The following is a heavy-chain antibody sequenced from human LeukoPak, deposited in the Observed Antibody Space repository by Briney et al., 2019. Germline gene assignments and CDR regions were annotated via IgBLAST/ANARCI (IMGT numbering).Heavy chain of an antibody. D-gene: IGHD5-18*01. Sequence: ASVKVSCKASGYTFTSYGISWVRQAPGQRLEWMGWINAGNGNTKYSQKFQGRVTITRDTSASTAYMELSSLRSEDTAVYYCARAGYSYGRAFDYWGQGTLVTVSS. CDR3: ARAGYSYGRAFDY. V-gene: IGHV1-3*01. J-gene: IGHJ4*02. CDR2: INAGNGNT. CDR1: GYTFTSYG.